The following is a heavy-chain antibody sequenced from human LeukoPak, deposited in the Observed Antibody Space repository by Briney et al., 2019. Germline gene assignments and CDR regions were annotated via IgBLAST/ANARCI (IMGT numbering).Heavy chain of an antibody. CDR3: AKGAYYDL. V-gene: IGHV3-23*01. D-gene: IGHD3-22*01. CDR1: GFIFSSSG. CDR2: ISDNGGST. Sequence: GSLRLSCVASGFIFSSSGMSWVRQAPGKGLEWVSTISDNGGSTYYPDSVKGRFTISRDNSKNTLYLQMNSLRAEDTAVYYCAKGAYYDLWGQGTLVTVSS. J-gene: IGHJ4*02.